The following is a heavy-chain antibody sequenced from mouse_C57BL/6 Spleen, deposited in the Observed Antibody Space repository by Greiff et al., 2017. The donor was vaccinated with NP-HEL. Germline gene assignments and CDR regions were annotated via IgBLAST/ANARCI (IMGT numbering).Heavy chain of an antibody. J-gene: IGHJ4*01. V-gene: IGHV1-50*01. D-gene: IGHD3-2*02. CDR2: IDPSDSYT. CDR3: ARGSSGYAKDY. Sequence: QVHVKQSGAELVKPGASVKLSCKASGYTFTSYWMQWVKQRPGQGLEWIGEIDPSDSYTNYNQKFKGKATLTVDTSSSTAYMQISSLTSEDSAIYYCARGSSGYAKDYWGQGTSVTVST. CDR1: GYTFTSYW.